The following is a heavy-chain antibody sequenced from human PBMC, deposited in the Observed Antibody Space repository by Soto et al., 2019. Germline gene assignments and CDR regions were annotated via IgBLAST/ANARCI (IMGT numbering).Heavy chain of an antibody. D-gene: IGHD2-15*01. J-gene: IGHJ4*02. V-gene: IGHV4-31*03. CDR3: ARGLVVVAATPYFDY. Sequence: QVQLQESGPGLVKPSQTLSLTCTVSGCSISSGGYYWSWIRQHPGKGLEWIGYIYYSGSTYYNPSLKSRVTISVDTSKNQFSLKLSSVTAADTAVYYCARGLVVVAATPYFDYWGQGTLVTVSS. CDR2: IYYSGST. CDR1: GCSISSGGYY.